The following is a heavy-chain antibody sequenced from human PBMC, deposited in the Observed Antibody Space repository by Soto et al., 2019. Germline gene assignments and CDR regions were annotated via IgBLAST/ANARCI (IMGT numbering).Heavy chain of an antibody. CDR3: ARGQYVLRFLEWLLYLDY. D-gene: IGHD3-3*01. CDR1: GYTLTELS. CDR2: FDPEDGET. Sequence: ASVKVSCKVSGYTLTELSMHWVRQAPGKGLEWMGGFDPEDGETIYAQKFQGRVTMTGDTSTGTAYMELSSLRSEDTAVYYCARGQYVLRFLEWLLYLDYWGQGTLVTVSS. J-gene: IGHJ4*02. V-gene: IGHV1-24*01.